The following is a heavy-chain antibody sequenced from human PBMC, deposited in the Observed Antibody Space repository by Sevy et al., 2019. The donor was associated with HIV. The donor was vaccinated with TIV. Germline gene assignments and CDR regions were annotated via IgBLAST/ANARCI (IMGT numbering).Heavy chain of an antibody. Sequence: GGSLRLSCIGSGFSFSYYGIHWVRQFPGKGLDWVALISHDGINEYYADSVKGRFTISRDNSKNTVYLEMNRLRNEDTAIYFCANAYSGSYSHSYLYALDVWGQGTTVTVSS. J-gene: IGHJ6*02. V-gene: IGHV3-30*18. D-gene: IGHD1-26*01. CDR2: ISHDGINE. CDR3: ANAYSGSYSHSYLYALDV. CDR1: GFSFSYYG.